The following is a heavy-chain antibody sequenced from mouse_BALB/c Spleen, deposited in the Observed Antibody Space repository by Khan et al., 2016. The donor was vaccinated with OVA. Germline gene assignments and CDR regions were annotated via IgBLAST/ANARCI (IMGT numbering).Heavy chain of an antibody. Sequence: VQLQESGAELLRPGTSVKLSCKTSGYIFTSYWIHWVSQRTGQGLEWIARIYPGTDNTYYNEKLKDRATLTADRSSSPAYMQLNSLKPEDSAVYFCAREEALYYFDYWGQGTTLTVSS. CDR2: IYPGTDNT. CDR3: AREEALYYFDY. J-gene: IGHJ2*01. V-gene: IGHV1S132*01. D-gene: IGHD3-2*02. CDR1: GYIFTSYW.